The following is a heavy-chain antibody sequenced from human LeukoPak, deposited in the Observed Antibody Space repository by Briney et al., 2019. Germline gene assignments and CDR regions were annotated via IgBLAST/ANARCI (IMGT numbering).Heavy chain of an antibody. D-gene: IGHD2-2*01. Sequence: GGSLRLSCAASGFTFSSYGMHWVRQAPGKGLEWVTFIRYDGGKKYYADSVKGRFTISRDNSKNTLYLQMNSLRTEDTAVYYCAKDPSSRFCSSTSCNGGYFDYWGQGTLVTVSS. CDR2: IRYDGGKK. CDR3: AKDPSSRFCSSTSCNGGYFDY. J-gene: IGHJ4*02. V-gene: IGHV3-30*02. CDR1: GFTFSSYG.